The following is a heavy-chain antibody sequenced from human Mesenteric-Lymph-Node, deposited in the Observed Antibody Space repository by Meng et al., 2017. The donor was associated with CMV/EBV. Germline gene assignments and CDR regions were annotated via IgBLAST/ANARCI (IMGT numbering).Heavy chain of an antibody. CDR2: ISWNSGSI. CDR1: GFTFDDYA. CDR3: AKSGRTFAY. Sequence: LSLTCAASGFTFDDYAMHWVRQAPGKGLEWVSGISWNSGSIGYADSVKGRFTISRDNAKNSLYLHLNTLRAEDMAIYYCAKSGRTFAYCGPGTLVTVSS. V-gene: IGHV3-9*03. D-gene: IGHD1-1*01. J-gene: IGHJ4*02.